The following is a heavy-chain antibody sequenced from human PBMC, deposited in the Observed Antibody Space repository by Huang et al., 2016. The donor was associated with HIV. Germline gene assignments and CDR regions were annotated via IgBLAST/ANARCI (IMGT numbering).Heavy chain of an antibody. V-gene: IGHV1-69*13. CDR1: GGSFNNFG. CDR2: IIPRFGTR. D-gene: IGHD3-16*01. J-gene: IGHJ3*01. CDR3: AKRGGAWGSPYAFDL. Sequence: QVQLVQSGAEVRKPGSSVKVSCRASGGSFNNFGINWVRQAPGQGLEWRGGIIPRFGTRNDAQRFQGRVTITADETTGVVYMELSSLRSDDTAVYFCAKRGGAWGSPYAFDLWGPGTVVTVSS.